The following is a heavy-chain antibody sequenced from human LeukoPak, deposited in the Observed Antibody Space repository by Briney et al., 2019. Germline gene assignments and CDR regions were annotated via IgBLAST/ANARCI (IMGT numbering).Heavy chain of an antibody. D-gene: IGHD6-13*01. CDR1: GFTFSDYS. Sequence: GGSLRLSCTASGFTFSDYSVNWVRQAPGKGLEWVSYISSSGSTIYYADSVKGRFTISRDNAKNSLYLQMNSLRAEDTAVYYCARVLGGSSWGYYYYYGMDVWGQGTTVTVSS. CDR3: ARVLGGSSWGYYYYYGMDV. CDR2: ISSSGSTI. V-gene: IGHV3-48*04. J-gene: IGHJ6*02.